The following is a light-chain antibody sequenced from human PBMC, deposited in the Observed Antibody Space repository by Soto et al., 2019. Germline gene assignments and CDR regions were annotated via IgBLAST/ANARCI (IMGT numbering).Light chain of an antibody. V-gene: IGKV3-20*01. CDR1: QSVTGSH. CDR3: QLYSSPPNP. CDR2: GTS. J-gene: IGKJ2*01. Sequence: EIVLTQSPGTLSKSPGERATVSCRASQSVTGSHLAWYQQKPGQPPRLLIYGTSRRAPGTPDRFSGSGSGTDFTLTISRLEPEDFAVFYCQLYSSPPNPFGQGTKVDIK.